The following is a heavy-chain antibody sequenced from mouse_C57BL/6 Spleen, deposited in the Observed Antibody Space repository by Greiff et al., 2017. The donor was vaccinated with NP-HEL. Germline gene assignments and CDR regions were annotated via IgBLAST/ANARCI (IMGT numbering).Heavy chain of an antibody. CDR1: GYTFTEYT. J-gene: IGHJ1*03. CDR3: ARHEDPITTGTEWYFDV. CDR2: FYPGSGSI. Sequence: QVQLQQSGAELVKPGASVKLSCKASGYTFTEYTIHWVKQRPGQGLEWIGWFYPGSGSIKYNEKFKDKATLTADKSSSTVYMELSRLTSEDSAVYVCARHEDPITTGTEWYFDVWGTGTTVTVSS. V-gene: IGHV1-62-2*01. D-gene: IGHD1-1*01.